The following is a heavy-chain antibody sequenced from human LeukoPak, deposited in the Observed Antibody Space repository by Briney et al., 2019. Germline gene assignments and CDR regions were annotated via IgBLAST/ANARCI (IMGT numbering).Heavy chain of an antibody. J-gene: IGHJ4*02. V-gene: IGHV3-48*03. CDR3: ARLEDYDILTGFDY. CDR1: GFTFSSYE. CDR2: ISSSGSTI. D-gene: IGHD3-9*01. Sequence: GGSLRLSCAASGFTFSSYEMNWVRQAPGEGLEWVSYISSSGSTIYYADSVKGRFTISRDNAKNSLYLQMNSLRAEDTALYYCARLEDYDILTGFDYWGQGTLVTVSS.